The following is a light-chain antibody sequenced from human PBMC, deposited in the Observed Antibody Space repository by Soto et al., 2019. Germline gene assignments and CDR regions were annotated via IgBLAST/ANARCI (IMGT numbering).Light chain of an antibody. CDR3: QQHKTYSRT. Sequence: DIQMTQSPPILSASVGDRVTITCRASQSIDSWLAWYQQKPGKAPKLLIYRAFTLESGVPSRFSGSGSGTEFTLTISSLQPDDFATYYCQQHKTYSRTFGQGTMVEI. J-gene: IGKJ1*01. CDR1: QSIDSW. V-gene: IGKV1-5*03. CDR2: RAF.